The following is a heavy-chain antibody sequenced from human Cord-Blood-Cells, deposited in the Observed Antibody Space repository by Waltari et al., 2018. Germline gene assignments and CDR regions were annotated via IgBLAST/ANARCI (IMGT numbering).Heavy chain of an antibody. D-gene: IGHD6-6*01. CDR1: GGSFSGYY. CDR3: ARGRGYAREYSSSVYYYYYGMDV. CDR2: INHSGNT. V-gene: IGHV4-34*01. J-gene: IGHJ6*02. Sequence: QVQLQQWGAGLFKPSETLSLPCAVYGGSFSGYYRSWIRNPPGKGLAWVGEINHSGNTNYNPSLKSRVTISVDTSKNQFSLKLSSVTAADTAVYYCARGRGYAREYSSSVYYYYYGMDVWGQGTTVTVSS.